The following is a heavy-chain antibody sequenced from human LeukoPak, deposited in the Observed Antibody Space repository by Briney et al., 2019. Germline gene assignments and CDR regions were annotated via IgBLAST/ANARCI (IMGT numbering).Heavy chain of an antibody. D-gene: IGHD1-26*01. CDR1: GYTFTGYY. CDR2: INPNSGGT. J-gene: IGHJ4*02. CDR3: ASEFSDSGRYSPLDY. Sequence: ASVKVSCRASGYTFTGYYMHWVRQAPGQGLEWMGWINPNSGGTNYAQKFQGRVTMTRDTSISTAYMELSRLRSDDTAVYYCASEFSDSGRYSPLDYWGQGTLVTVSS. V-gene: IGHV1-2*02.